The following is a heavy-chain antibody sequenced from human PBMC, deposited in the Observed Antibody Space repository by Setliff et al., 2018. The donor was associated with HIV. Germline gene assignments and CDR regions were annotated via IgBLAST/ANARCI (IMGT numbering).Heavy chain of an antibody. CDR3: ATSWGGEGGRGY. CDR1: GYSITNGYY. J-gene: IGHJ4*02. Sequence: PSETLSLTCSVSGYSITNGYYWGWFRQSPGKGLEWIATIYQTGSIYYNPSLQKRVPISIDKSKNQFSLSLTSVTDADPAVYSCATSWGGEGGRGYWGQGTLVTVS. CDR2: IYQTGSI. V-gene: IGHV4-38-2*02. D-gene: IGHD1-26*01.